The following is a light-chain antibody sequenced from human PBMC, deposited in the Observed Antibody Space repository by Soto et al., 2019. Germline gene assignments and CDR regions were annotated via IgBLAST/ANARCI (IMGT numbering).Light chain of an antibody. CDR2: GTS. J-gene: IGKJ1*01. V-gene: IGKV1-39*01. Sequence: DIQMTQSPSSLSASVGDRVTIICRTSQSINNYLNWYQQKPGKAPKLLIYGTSTLQSGVPSRFSGSGSGTEFTLTISTLQPEDFATYYCQHSYGTPRTFGQGTKVDIK. CDR3: QHSYGTPRT. CDR1: QSINNY.